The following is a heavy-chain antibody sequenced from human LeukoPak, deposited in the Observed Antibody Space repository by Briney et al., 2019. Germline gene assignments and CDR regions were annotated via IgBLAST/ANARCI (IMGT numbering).Heavy chain of an antibody. Sequence: ASVKVSCKASGYTFTSYGISWVRQAPGQGLEWMGWISAYNGNTNYAQKFQGRVTITADESTSTAYMELSSLRSEDTAVYYCARGGGRNWNYYYYGMDVWGQGTTVTVSS. CDR1: GYTFTSYG. V-gene: IGHV1-18*01. D-gene: IGHD1-1*01. J-gene: IGHJ6*02. CDR2: ISAYNGNT. CDR3: ARGGGRNWNYYYYGMDV.